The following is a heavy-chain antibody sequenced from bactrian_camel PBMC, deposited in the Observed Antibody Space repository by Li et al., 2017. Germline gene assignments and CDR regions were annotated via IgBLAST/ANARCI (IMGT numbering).Heavy chain of an antibody. CDR2: IYTGDGST. CDR3: AARWGGYCYSYPDKEDLDH. D-gene: IGHD2*01. Sequence: VQLVESGGGSVQAGGSLRLSCVGSGYTYSSACMGWFRQAPGKEREAVATIYTGDGSTYYADSVKGRFTISQDNARNTVYLRMNSLKPEDSAMYYRAARWGGYCYSYPDKEDLDHWGQGTQVTVS. CDR1: GYTYSSAC. V-gene: IGHV3S40*01. J-gene: IGHJ4*01.